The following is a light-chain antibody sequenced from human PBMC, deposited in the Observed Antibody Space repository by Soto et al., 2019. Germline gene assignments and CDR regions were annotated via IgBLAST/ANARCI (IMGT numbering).Light chain of an antibody. CDR3: QHYNNRPLT. V-gene: IGKV3-15*01. J-gene: IGKJ4*01. CDR2: GVS. CDR1: QSVSSN. Sequence: EIVLTQSPATLSVSPGERATLSCRASQSVSSNLAWYQQKPGQAPRLLIYGVSTRATGIPARFSGSGSGTEFTLTISSLQSEDFAAYYCQHYNNRPLTFGGGTKV.